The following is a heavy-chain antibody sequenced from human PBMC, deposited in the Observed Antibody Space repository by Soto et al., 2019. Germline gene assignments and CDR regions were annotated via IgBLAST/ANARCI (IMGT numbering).Heavy chain of an antibody. CDR1: GGSISSYY. CDR2: IYYSGST. CDR3: ARDLWGSSLFEY. D-gene: IGHD3-16*01. Sequence: LSLTCTVSGGSISSYYWSWIRQPPGKGLEWIGYIYYSGSTNYNPSLKSRVTISVDTSKNQFSLKLSSVTAADTAVYYCARDLWGSSLFEYWGQ. J-gene: IGHJ4*02. V-gene: IGHV4-59*08.